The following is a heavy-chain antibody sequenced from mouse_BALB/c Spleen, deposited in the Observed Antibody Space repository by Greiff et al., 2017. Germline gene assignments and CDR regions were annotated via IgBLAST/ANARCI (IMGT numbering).Heavy chain of an antibody. J-gene: IGHJ2*01. CDR2: ISSGGSYT. CDR3: TRETTADY. CDR1: GFTFSSYT. D-gene: IGHD1-2*01. Sequence: EVKVVESGGGLVKPGGSLKLSCAASGFTFSSYTMSWVRQTPEKRLEWVATISSGGSYTYYPDSVKGRFTISRDNAKNTLYLQMSSLKSEDTAMYYCTRETTADYWGQGTTLTVSS. V-gene: IGHV5-6-4*01.